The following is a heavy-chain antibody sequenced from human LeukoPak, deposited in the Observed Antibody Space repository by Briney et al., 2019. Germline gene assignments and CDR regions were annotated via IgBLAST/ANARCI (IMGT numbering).Heavy chain of an antibody. Sequence: GGSLRLSCEGSGFSLSAYNMNWVRQAPGKGLESVSYISSSSATIFYADSVKGRFTISRDNAKNSLYLQMNSLRPEDTAVYFCARDRHVPGLYYYYMDVWGKGTTVTVSS. D-gene: IGHD6-6*01. CDR2: ISSSSATI. CDR3: ARDRHVPGLYYYYMDV. CDR1: GFSLSAYN. V-gene: IGHV3-48*01. J-gene: IGHJ6*03.